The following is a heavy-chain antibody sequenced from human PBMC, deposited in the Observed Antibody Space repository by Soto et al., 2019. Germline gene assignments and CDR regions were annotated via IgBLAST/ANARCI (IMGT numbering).Heavy chain of an antibody. V-gene: IGHV4-39*01. J-gene: IGHJ4*02. CDR1: GGSISSSSYY. CDR2: TYYSGST. D-gene: IGHD1-26*01. Sequence: PSETMSLTCTVSGGSISSSSYYWGWIRQPPGKGLEWIGSTYYSGSTYYNPSLKSRVTISVDTSKNQFSLKLSSVTAADTAVYYCARRGFMGATTIDYWGQGTLVTAPQ. CDR3: ARRGFMGATTIDY.